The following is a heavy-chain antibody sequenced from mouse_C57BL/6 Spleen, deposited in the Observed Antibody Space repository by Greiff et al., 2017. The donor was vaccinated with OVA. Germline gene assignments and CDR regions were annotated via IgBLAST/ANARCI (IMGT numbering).Heavy chain of an antibody. Sequence: VQLQQPGTELVKPGASVKLSCKASGYTFTSYWMHWVKQRPGQGLEWIGNINPSNGGTNYNEKFKSKATLTVDKSSSTAYMQLSSLTSEDSAVYYCARSAYYYGSSYGYFDVWGTGTTVTVSS. J-gene: IGHJ1*03. CDR2: INPSNGGT. D-gene: IGHD1-1*01. CDR1: GYTFTSYW. CDR3: ARSAYYYGSSYGYFDV. V-gene: IGHV1-53*01.